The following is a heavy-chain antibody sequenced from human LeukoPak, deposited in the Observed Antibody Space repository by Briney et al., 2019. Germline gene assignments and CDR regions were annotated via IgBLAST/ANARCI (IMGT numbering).Heavy chain of an antibody. CDR2: IIPIFGTA. CDR1: GGTFSSYA. V-gene: IGHV1-69*05. CDR3: ARDYYDSSGYIDY. D-gene: IGHD3-22*01. Sequence: SVKVSCKASGGTFSSYAISWVRQAPGQGLGWMGRIIPIFGTANYAQESQGRVTITTDESTSTAYMELSSLRSEDTAVYYCARDYYDSSGYIDYWGQGTLVTVSS. J-gene: IGHJ4*02.